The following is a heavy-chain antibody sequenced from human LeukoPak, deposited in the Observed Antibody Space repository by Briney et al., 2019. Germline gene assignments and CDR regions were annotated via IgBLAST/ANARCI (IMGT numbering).Heavy chain of an antibody. D-gene: IGHD6-6*01. J-gene: IGHJ3*02. CDR3: ARTSIAARRANAFDI. Sequence: SETLSLTCAVYGGSFSGYYWSWIRQPPGKGLEWIGEINHSGSTNYNPSLKSRVTISVDTSKNQFSLKLSSVTAADTAVYYCARTSIAARRANAFDIWGQGTMVAVSS. V-gene: IGHV4-34*01. CDR2: INHSGST. CDR1: GGSFSGYY.